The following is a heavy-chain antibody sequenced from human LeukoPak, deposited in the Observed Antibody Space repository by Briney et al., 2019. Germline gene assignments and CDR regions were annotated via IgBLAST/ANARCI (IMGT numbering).Heavy chain of an antibody. CDR1: GGSISSYY. Sequence: SETLSLTCTVSGGSISSYYWSWIRQPPGKGLEWIGYIYYSGSTNYNPSLKSRVTISVDTSKNQFSLKLSSVTAADTAVYYCALDTVTSHDSLAFDIWGQGTMVTVSS. D-gene: IGHD4-17*01. J-gene: IGHJ3*02. CDR3: ALDTVTSHDSLAFDI. CDR2: IYYSGST. V-gene: IGHV4-59*08.